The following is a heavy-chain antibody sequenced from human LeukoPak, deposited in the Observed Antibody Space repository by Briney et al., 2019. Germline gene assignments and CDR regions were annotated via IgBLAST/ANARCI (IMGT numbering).Heavy chain of an antibody. CDR3: ARDRYYGSGRYNYFDF. CDR2: ISSDGNNK. J-gene: IGHJ4*02. V-gene: IGHV3-30-3*01. CDR1: GFTFSRYT. D-gene: IGHD3-10*01. Sequence: GGSLRLSCAASGFTFSRYTMHWVRQAPGKGLEWVAVISSDGNNKDYADSVKGRFTTSRDNSKNTLYLQVNSLRAEDTAVYYCARDRYYGSGRYNYFDFWGQGTLVTVSS.